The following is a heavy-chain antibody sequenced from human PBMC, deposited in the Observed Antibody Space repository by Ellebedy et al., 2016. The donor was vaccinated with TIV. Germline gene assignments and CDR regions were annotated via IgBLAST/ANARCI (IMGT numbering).Heavy chain of an antibody. V-gene: IGHV4-61*01. Sequence: MPSETLSLTCNVSGDSVSTPKYYWNWIRQPPGKGLEWIGYMYYSGTFNYNPSLRSRVTMTLDTSKNQFSLRLTSVTAADTAVYYCASGRGRTGLGYWGQGTLVTVSS. CDR1: GDSVSTPKYY. CDR3: ASGRGRTGLGY. CDR2: MYYSGTF. J-gene: IGHJ4*02. D-gene: IGHD3/OR15-3a*01.